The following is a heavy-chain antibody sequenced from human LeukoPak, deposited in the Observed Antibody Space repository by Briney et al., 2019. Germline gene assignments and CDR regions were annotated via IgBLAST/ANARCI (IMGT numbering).Heavy chain of an antibody. Sequence: PSETLSLTCTVSGGSISSSSYYWGWIRQPPGKGLEWIGEINHSGSTNYNPSLKSRVTISVDTSKNQFSLKLSSVTAADTAVYYCARFSMVRGVYAFDYWGQGTLVTVSS. CDR2: INHSGST. CDR1: GGSISSSSYY. J-gene: IGHJ4*02. D-gene: IGHD3-10*01. CDR3: ARFSMVRGVYAFDY. V-gene: IGHV4-39*07.